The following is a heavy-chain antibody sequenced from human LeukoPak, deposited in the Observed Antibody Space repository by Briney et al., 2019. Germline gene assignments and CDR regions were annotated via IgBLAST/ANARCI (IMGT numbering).Heavy chain of an antibody. Sequence: PSETLSLTCTVSGGSINSYYWSWIRQPPGKGLEWMGYIYYSGSTNYNPSLKSRVTISVDTSKNQFSLRLSSVTAADPAVYYCARVTGYMTDDYFDYWGQGTLITVSS. D-gene: IGHD6-13*01. V-gene: IGHV4-59*01. CDR1: GGSINSYY. J-gene: IGHJ4*02. CDR3: ARVTGYMTDDYFDY. CDR2: IYYSGST.